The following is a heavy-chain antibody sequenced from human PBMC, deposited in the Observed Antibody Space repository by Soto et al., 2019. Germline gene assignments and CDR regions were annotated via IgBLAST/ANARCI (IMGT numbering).Heavy chain of an antibody. J-gene: IGHJ4*02. Sequence: PSETLSLTCSVSGGSVSNKTYYWSWIRQPPGKRLEWIGYVYYSGTTNYNPSLKSRVTMSVDLSKNQFSLRLSSVTTADTALYYCARTTAVPNTLRSRYFFDYWGQGTLVTSPQ. D-gene: IGHD4-17*01. CDR1: GGSVSNKTYY. V-gene: IGHV4-61*01. CDR3: ARTTAVPNTLRSRYFFDY. CDR2: VYYSGTT.